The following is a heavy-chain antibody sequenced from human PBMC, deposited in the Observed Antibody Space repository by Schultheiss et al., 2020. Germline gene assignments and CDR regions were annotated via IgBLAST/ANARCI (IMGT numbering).Heavy chain of an antibody. Sequence: GGSLRLSCAASGFTFSSYEMNWVRQAPGKGLEWVSYISSSGSTIYYADSVKGRFTISRDNAKNSLYLQMNSLRAEDTAVYYCASFSSYYGMDVWGQGTTVTGSS. D-gene: IGHD2-15*01. CDR1: GFTFSSYE. V-gene: IGHV3-48*03. J-gene: IGHJ6*02. CDR2: ISSSGSTI. CDR3: ASFSSYYGMDV.